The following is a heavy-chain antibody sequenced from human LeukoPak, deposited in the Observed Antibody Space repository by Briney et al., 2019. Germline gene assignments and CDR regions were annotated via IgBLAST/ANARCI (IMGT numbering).Heavy chain of an antibody. J-gene: IGHJ4*02. CDR2: VSDYKGNT. V-gene: IGHV1-18*01. CDR1: GYTFTNYG. D-gene: IGHD3-3*01. CDR3: ARHPSSDFWSGSRDLDY. Sequence: GASVKVSCKTSGYTFTNYGINWVRQAPGQGLEWMGWVSDYKGNTEYAQKFQGRVTMTIDTSTNTAYMELRSLKSDDTAVYYCARHPSSDFWSGSRDLDYWGQGTLVTVSS.